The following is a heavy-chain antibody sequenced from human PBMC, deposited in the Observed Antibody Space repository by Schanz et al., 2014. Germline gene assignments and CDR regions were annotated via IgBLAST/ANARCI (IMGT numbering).Heavy chain of an antibody. CDR1: GYTFTTYY. V-gene: IGHV1-46*03. CDR2: INPTGGST. D-gene: IGHD3-10*01. J-gene: IGHJ4*02. Sequence: QVQLVQSGAEVKKPGASVKVYCKASGYTFTTYYLHWVRQAPGQGLEWMGIINPTGGSTTYAEKFLGRASLTSDTSTSTVYMELSRLRSEDMAVYYCVRATYYGSGRNLDYWGQGTLVTVSS. CDR3: VRATYYGSGRNLDY.